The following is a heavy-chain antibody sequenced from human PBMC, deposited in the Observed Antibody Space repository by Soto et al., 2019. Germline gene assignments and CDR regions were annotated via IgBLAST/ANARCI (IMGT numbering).Heavy chain of an antibody. V-gene: IGHV3-30-3*01. CDR3: ARDRRTDGYNYGTFDY. CDR1: EFTFRNYA. J-gene: IGHJ4*02. D-gene: IGHD5-12*01. Sequence: QVQLVESGGGVVQPGRSLRLSCAASEFTFRNYAMHWVRQAPGKGLEWVAVISYDGTKGYYADSVKGRFTLTRDNSKNTLYLQMNGLRPEDTAVYYCARDRRTDGYNYGTFDYWGQGTLVTVSS. CDR2: ISYDGTKG.